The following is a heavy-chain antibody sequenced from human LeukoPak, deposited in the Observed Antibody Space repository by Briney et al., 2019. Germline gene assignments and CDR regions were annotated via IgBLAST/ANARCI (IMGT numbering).Heavy chain of an antibody. V-gene: IGHV4-39*01. Sequence: SETLSLTCTVSGGSMRSSNFYWGWIRQPPGKGLEWIGNINYSGSTYYNPSVKSRVTLSVDVSKNRFSLNLTSVTAADTAVYYCARGRLRRPRYYYYYMDVWGKGTTVTVSS. J-gene: IGHJ6*03. CDR1: GGSMRSSNFY. CDR3: ARGRLRRPRYYYYYMDV. D-gene: IGHD4-17*01. CDR2: INYSGST.